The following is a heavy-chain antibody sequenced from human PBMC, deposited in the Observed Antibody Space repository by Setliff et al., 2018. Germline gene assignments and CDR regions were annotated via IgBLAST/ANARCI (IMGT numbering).Heavy chain of an antibody. Sequence: ESGPTLVNPTQTLTLTCTYSGFSFGISGMRLSWIRQAPGKALEWLARVDWDDDKFYSTSLATRLTISKDTFKNQVILTMTNMDPADTATYFYARDSREYYFDYWGQGILVTVSS. J-gene: IGHJ4*02. CDR3: ARDSREYYFDY. V-gene: IGHV2-70*04. CDR2: VDWDDDK. CDR1: GFSFGISGMR. D-gene: IGHD3-22*01.